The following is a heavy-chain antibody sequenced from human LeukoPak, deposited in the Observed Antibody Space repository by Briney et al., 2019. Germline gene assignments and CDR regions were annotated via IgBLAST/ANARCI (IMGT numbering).Heavy chain of an antibody. CDR3: ARRPVPAAIKGGWFDP. CDR1: GYTFTGYY. J-gene: IGHJ5*02. D-gene: IGHD2-2*01. Sequence: ASVKVSCKASGYTFTGYYVHWVRQAPGQGLEWMGWINPNSGGTNYAQKFQGRVTMTRDTSISTAYMELSRLRSDDTAVYYCARRPVPAAIKGGWFDPWGQGTLVTVSS. CDR2: INPNSGGT. V-gene: IGHV1-2*02.